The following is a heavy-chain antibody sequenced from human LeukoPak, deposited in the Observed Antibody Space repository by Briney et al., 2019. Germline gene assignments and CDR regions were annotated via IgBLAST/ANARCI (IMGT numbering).Heavy chain of an antibody. V-gene: IGHV3-9*01. CDR3: AKDLRRGWTDQPLLYGGAFDI. D-gene: IGHD2-2*02. J-gene: IGHJ3*02. CDR1: GFTFDDYA. Sequence: PGGSQRLSCAASGFTFDDYAMHWVRQSPGKGLECVSGISWNSGSIGYADSVKGRFTISRDNAKNSLYLQMHSLRAEDTALYYCAKDLRRGWTDQPLLYGGAFDIWGQGTMVTVSS. CDR2: ISWNSGSI.